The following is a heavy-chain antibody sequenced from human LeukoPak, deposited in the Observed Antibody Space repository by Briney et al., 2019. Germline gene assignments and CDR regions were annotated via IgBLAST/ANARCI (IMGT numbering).Heavy chain of an antibody. CDR2: INHSGST. CDR3: ARVPTVTFFDY. D-gene: IGHD4-17*01. V-gene: IGHV4-34*01. Sequence: SETLSLTCAVYGGSFSGYYWSWIRQPPGKGLEWIGEINHSGSTNYNPSLKSRVTISVDTSKNQFSLKPSSVTAADTAVYYCARVPTVTFFDYWGQGTLVTVSS. J-gene: IGHJ4*02. CDR1: GGSFSGYY.